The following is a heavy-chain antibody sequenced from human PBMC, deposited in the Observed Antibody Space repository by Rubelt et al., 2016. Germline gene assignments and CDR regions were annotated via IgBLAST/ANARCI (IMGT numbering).Heavy chain of an antibody. Sequence: QITLKESGPTLVKPTQTLTLTCTFSGFSLSTSGMGVGWIRQHPGKALEWLALNYWVDDKRYSQSLKSRHTITKLTSKNQVVCPLTTLDPVEPATDYCGQYSSSFAFDIRGQGTMVTVSS. V-gene: IGHV2-5*02. D-gene: IGHD6-6*01. CDR2: NYWVDDK. J-gene: IGHJ3*02. CDR1: GFSLSTSGMG. CDR3: GQYSSSFAFDI.